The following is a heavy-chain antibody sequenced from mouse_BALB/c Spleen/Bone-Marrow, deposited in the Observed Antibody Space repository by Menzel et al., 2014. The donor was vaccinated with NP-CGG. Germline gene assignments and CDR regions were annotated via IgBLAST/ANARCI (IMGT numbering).Heavy chain of an antibody. CDR2: ITSGDSYT. V-gene: IGHV5-9*02. CDR1: GFPFSNYD. CDR3: ARQDGYDGTWFAY. D-gene: IGHD2-2*01. Sequence: EVQLQQSGGGLVKPGGSLKLSCAASGFPFSNYDMSWVRQTPEKRLEWVATITSGDSYTYYPDSVKGRFTISRDNARNTLYLQMSSLRSEDTALYYCARQDGYDGTWFAYWGQGTLVTVSA. J-gene: IGHJ3*01.